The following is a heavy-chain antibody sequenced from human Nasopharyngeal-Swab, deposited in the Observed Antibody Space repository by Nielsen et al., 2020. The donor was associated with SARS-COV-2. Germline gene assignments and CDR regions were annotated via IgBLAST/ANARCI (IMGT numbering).Heavy chain of an antibody. CDR2: IIPIVGTP. D-gene: IGHD2-15*01. CDR1: GGTLINYA. Sequence: SVKVSCKPSGGTLINYAISWVRQAPGQGLEWMGRIIPIVGTPNYAQKFQGRVTITADKYTTIGYLELSSLRSDDTAVYYCARLGVADDFDVWGQGTMVTVSS. J-gene: IGHJ3*01. V-gene: IGHV1-69*04. CDR3: ARLGVADDFDV.